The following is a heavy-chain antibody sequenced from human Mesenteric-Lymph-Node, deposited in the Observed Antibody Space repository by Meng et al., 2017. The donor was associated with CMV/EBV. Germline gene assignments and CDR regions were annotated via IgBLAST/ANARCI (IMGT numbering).Heavy chain of an antibody. D-gene: IGHD3-3*01. Sequence: ESLKISCTVSGGSISSSSYYWGWIRQPPGKGLEWIGSIYYSGSTYYNPSLKSRVTISVDTSKNQFSLKLSSVIAADTAVYYCARVPDYDFWSGYYRRYNWFDPWGQGTLVTVSS. CDR3: ARVPDYDFWSGYYRRYNWFDP. CDR1: GGSISSSSYY. J-gene: IGHJ5*02. CDR2: IYYSGST. V-gene: IGHV4-39*07.